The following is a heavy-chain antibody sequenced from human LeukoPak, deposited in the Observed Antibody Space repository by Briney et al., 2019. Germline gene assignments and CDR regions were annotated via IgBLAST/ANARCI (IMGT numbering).Heavy chain of an antibody. CDR1: GYTFTSYD. Sequence: GASVKVSCKASGYTFTSYDINWVRQATGQGLEWMGWMNPNSGNTGYAQKFQGRVTMTRNTSISTAYMELSSLRSEDMAVYYCVREMATKAYVIDYWGQGTLVTVSS. V-gene: IGHV1-8*01. CDR2: MNPNSGNT. J-gene: IGHJ4*02. D-gene: IGHD5-24*01. CDR3: VREMATKAYVIDY.